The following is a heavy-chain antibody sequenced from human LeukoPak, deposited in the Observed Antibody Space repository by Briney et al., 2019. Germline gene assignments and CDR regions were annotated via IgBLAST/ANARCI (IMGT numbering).Heavy chain of an antibody. V-gene: IGHV3-23*01. CDR2: ISGSGGST. Sequence: GGSLRLSCTASGFTFSSYAMSWVRQAPGKGLEWVSAISGSGGSTYYADSVKGRSTISRDNSKNTLYLQMNSLRAEDTAVYYCARDPGALWFGVSYYYYMDVWGKGTTVTISS. D-gene: IGHD3-10*01. CDR3: ARDPGALWFGVSYYYYMDV. J-gene: IGHJ6*03. CDR1: GFTFSSYA.